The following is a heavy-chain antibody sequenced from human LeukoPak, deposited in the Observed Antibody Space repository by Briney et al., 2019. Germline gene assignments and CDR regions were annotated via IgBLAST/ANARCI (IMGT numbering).Heavy chain of an antibody. V-gene: IGHV3-30*04. Sequence: PGRSLRLSCAASGFTFSSYAMNWVRQAPGKGLEWVAVISYDGSNKYYADSVKGRFIISRDNSKNTLYLQMSSVRAEDTAVYYCANENGGPDYWGQGTLVTVSS. D-gene: IGHD3-10*01. CDR1: GFTFSSYA. CDR2: ISYDGSNK. CDR3: ANENGGPDY. J-gene: IGHJ4*02.